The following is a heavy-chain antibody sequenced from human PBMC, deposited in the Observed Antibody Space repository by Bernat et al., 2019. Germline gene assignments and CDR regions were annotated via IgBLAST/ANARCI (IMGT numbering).Heavy chain of an antibody. CDR2: ISSSGII. CDR3: ARGWGYFV. Sequence: EVQLVESGGGLVQPGGSLRLSCAASGFTFSVYEIDWFRQAPGKGLGWVSYISSSGIIDYADSVKGRFTISRDNAKNSLYLQMNSLRVEDTAVYYCARGWGYFVWGQGTTVTVSS. J-gene: IGHJ6*02. V-gene: IGHV3-48*03. D-gene: IGHD5-18*01. CDR1: GFTFSVYE.